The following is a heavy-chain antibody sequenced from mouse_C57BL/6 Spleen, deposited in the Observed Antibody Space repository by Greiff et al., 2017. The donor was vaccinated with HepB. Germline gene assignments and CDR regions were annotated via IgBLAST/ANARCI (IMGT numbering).Heavy chain of an antibody. CDR2: IWRGGST. V-gene: IGHV2-5*01. J-gene: IGHJ4*01. CDR3: AKRDDSFYAMDY. D-gene: IGHD2-4*01. Sequence: QVQLQQSGPGLVQPSQSLSITCTVSGFSFTSYGVHWVRQSPGKGLEWLGVIWRGGSTDYNAAFMSRLSITNDNSKSQVFFKMNSLQADDTAIYYCAKRDDSFYAMDYWGQGTSVTVSS. CDR1: GFSFTSYG.